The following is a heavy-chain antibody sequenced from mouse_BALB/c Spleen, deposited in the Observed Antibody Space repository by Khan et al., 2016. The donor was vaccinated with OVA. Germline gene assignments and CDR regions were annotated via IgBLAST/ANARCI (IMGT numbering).Heavy chain of an antibody. CDR2: ISPGSGDT. V-gene: IGHV1-77*01. Sequence: VQLQESGAELARPGASVKLSCKASGYTFSDYYINWVKQRTGQGLEWIGEISPGSGDTYYNEKFKGKATLTADKSSSTAYMQLSSLPSSASAVFFCERRNYFGYTFAYWGQGTLGT. D-gene: IGHD1-2*01. CDR1: GYTFSDYY. CDR3: ERRNYFGYTFAY. J-gene: IGHJ3*01.